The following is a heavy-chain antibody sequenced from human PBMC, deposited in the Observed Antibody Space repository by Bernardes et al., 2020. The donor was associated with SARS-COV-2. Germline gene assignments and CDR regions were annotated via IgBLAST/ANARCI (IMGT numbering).Heavy chain of an antibody. Sequence: GSLRLSCAASGFDFSIHAMSWVRQAPGKGLEWVSSVGGGPDDIYYVDSVKGRFTSSRDNSRSTLYLQMNSLRPEDMAVYYCAKDQTPYNKRYDGFDGWGQGTLVTVSS. D-gene: IGHD3-10*01. CDR2: VGGGPDDI. CDR1: GFDFSIHA. CDR3: AKDQTPYNKRYDGFDG. V-gene: IGHV3-23*01. J-gene: IGHJ3*01.